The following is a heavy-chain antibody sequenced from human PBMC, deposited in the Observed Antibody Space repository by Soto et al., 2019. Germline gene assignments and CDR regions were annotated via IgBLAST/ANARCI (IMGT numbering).Heavy chain of an antibody. D-gene: IGHD2-21*02. CDR1: GGTFSSYA. J-gene: IGHJ3*02. CDR3: ARDTGGVVTAMDAFDI. Sequence: QVQLVQSGAEVKKPGSSVKVSCKASGGTFSSYAISWVRQAPGQGLEWMGGIIPIFGTANYAQKFQGRVTITADESTSTCYMELSSLRSEDTAVYYCARDTGGVVTAMDAFDIWGQGTMVTVSS. V-gene: IGHV1-69*01. CDR2: IIPIFGTA.